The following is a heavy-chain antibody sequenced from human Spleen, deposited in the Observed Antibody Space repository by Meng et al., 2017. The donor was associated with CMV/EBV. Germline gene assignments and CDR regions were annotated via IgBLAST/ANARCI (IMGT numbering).Heavy chain of an antibody. CDR1: GYTFTSYA. J-gene: IGHJ4*02. CDR3: ASEVVVVPAAMSFDY. D-gene: IGHD2-2*01. CDR2: INAGNGNT. V-gene: IGHV1-3*01. Sequence: SGYTFTSYARHWVRQAPGQRLEWMGWINAGNGNTKYSQKFQGRVTITRDTSASTAYMELSSLRSEDTAVYYCASEVVVVPAAMSFDYWGQGTLVTVSS.